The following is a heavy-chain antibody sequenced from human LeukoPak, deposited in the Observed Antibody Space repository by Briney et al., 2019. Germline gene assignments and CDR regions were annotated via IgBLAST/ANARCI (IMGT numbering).Heavy chain of an antibody. Sequence: SVKVSCKASGGTFSSYAISWVRQAPGQGLEWMGRIIPILGIANYAQKFQGRVTITADKSTSTAYMELSSLRSEDTAVYYCAREAVAYCGGDCYSYFDYWGQGTLVTVSS. V-gene: IGHV1-69*04. D-gene: IGHD2-21*02. CDR2: IIPILGIA. CDR1: GGTFSSYA. CDR3: AREAVAYCGGDCYSYFDY. J-gene: IGHJ4*02.